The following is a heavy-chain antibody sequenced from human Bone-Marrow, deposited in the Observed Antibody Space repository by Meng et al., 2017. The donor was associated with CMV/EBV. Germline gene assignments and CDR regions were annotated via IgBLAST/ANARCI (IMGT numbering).Heavy chain of an antibody. D-gene: IGHD3-16*01. CDR2: IYYSGST. J-gene: IGHJ6*02. CDR3: AGDRRGTIPMDV. CDR1: GGSISSYY. Sequence: SETLSLTCTASGGSISSYYWSWIRQPPGKGLEWIGYIYYSGSTNYNPSTKSRVTITLDTSKNQFSLRLSSVTAADTAVYYCAGDRRGTIPMDVWGQGTTVTVSS. V-gene: IGHV4-59*01.